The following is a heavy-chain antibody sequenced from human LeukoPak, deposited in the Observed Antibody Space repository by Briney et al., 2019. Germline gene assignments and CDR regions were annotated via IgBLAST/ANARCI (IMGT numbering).Heavy chain of an antibody. J-gene: IGHJ6*03. V-gene: IGHV1-18*04. CDR2: ISADNSKT. Sequence: ASVKVSCKASGYTFTSYYMHWVRQAPGQGLEWMGWISADNSKTNYAQKLQGRVTMTTDTSTTTAYMELRSLRSDDTAVYYCARRGYPVYYYYMDVWGKETTVTISS. CDR1: GYTFTSYY. D-gene: IGHD5-12*01. CDR3: ARRGYPVYYYYMDV.